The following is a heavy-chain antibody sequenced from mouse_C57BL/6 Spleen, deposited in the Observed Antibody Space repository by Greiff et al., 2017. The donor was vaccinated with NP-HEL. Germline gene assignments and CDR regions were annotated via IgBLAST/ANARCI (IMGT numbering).Heavy chain of an antibody. D-gene: IGHD1-1*01. Sequence: QVQLQQPGAELVRPGTSVQLSCKASGYTFTSYWMHWVKQRPGQGLAWIGVIDPSDSYTHYNQKFKGKDTLTVDTSSSTAYMQLSSLTSEDSAVYYCAMLGYGSSPFDYWGQGTTLTVSS. CDR3: AMLGYGSSPFDY. CDR2: IDPSDSYT. V-gene: IGHV1-59*01. CDR1: GYTFTSYW. J-gene: IGHJ2*01.